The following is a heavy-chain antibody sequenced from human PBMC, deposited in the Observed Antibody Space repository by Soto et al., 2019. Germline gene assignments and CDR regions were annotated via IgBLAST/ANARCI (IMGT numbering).Heavy chain of an antibody. Sequence: QAHLEQSGAELKRPGASVKVSCKASGYTFSDFDINWLRQASGQGPEWRGWMNAKSGDTFFPQRFRGKFNMTWDTSLSTAYMGVGSLTSHDTAIYYCARGNPFNYAGFDVWGQGTTVAVSS. CDR2: MNAKSGDT. J-gene: IGHJ6*02. D-gene: IGHD3-16*01. CDR3: ARGNPFNYAGFDV. CDR1: GYTFSDFD. V-gene: IGHV1-8*01.